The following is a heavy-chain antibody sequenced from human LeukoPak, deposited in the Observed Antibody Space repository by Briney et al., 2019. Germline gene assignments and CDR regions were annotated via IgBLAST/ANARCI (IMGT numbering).Heavy chain of an antibody. J-gene: IGHJ4*02. CDR3: AKDGYSSSRIDY. CDR1: GFTFSSYA. V-gene: IGHV3-23*01. Sequence: GRSLRLSCAASGFTFSSYAMSWDRQAPGKGLEWVSAISGSGGSTYYADSVKGRFTISRDNSKNTLYLQMNSLRAEHTVVYYCAKDGYSSSRIDYWGQGTLVTVSS. D-gene: IGHD6-13*01. CDR2: ISGSGGST.